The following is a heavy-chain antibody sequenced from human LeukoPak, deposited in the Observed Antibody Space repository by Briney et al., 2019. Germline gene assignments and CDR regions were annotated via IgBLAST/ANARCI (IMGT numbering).Heavy chain of an antibody. CDR1: GYTFISYY. CDR2: INPSGGST. J-gene: IGHJ4*02. D-gene: IGHD6-19*01. Sequence: GASVKVSCKASGYTFISYYMHWVRQAPGQGLEWMGIINPSGGSTSYAQKFQGRVTMTRDTSTSTVYMELSSLRSEDTAVYYCSLTVAESSVDYWGQGTLVTVSS. CDR3: SLTVAESSVDY. V-gene: IGHV1-46*03.